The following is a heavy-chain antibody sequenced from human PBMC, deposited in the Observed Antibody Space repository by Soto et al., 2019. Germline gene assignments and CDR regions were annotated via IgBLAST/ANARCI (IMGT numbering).Heavy chain of an antibody. CDR3: TRGRLSGHYTDY. CDR2: IKSKTDGGTT. V-gene: IGHV3-15*07. J-gene: IGHJ4*02. Sequence: EVQLVESGGCLVKPGESLGLSCAASGFSFSDAWMNWVRQAPGKGLEWVGRIKSKTDGGTTDYAAPVNGRFSISRDDSKSTLYLQMSSLKTDDTAVYYCTRGRLSGHYTDYWGRGTLVTVSS. D-gene: IGHD5-12*01. CDR1: GFSFSDAW.